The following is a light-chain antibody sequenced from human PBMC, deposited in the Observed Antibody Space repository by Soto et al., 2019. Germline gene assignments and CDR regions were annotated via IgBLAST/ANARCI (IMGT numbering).Light chain of an antibody. CDR3: QQYGSSPTT. V-gene: IGKV3-20*01. CDR2: GAS. CDR1: QSVGPN. J-gene: IGKJ1*01. Sequence: EIVLTQSPATLSVSPGDSATLSCRASQSVGPNLAWYQQKPGQAPRLLIYGASSRATGIPDRFSGSGSGTDFTLTISRLEPEDFAVYYCQQYGSSPTTFGQGTKVDNK.